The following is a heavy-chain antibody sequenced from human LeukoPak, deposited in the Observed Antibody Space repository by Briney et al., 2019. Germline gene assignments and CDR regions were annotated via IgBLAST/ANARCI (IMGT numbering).Heavy chain of an antibody. J-gene: IGHJ6*02. CDR2: ISAYSGNT. D-gene: IGHD2-21*01. Sequence: ASVKVSCKASGYTFTNYGISWVRQAPGQGLEWMGWISAYSGNTNYAQKFQGRVTMTTDTSTRTAYMELRSLRSDDTAVYYCARDHRLGVMVAYGMDVWGQGTTVTVSS. CDR1: GYTFTNYG. V-gene: IGHV1-18*01. CDR3: ARDHRLGVMVAYGMDV.